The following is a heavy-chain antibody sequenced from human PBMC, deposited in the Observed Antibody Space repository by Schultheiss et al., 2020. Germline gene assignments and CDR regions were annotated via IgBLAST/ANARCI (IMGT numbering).Heavy chain of an antibody. CDR3: ARDPKSILVAATYFDY. CDR1: GFTFSSYA. CDR2: ISGSGGST. J-gene: IGHJ4*02. D-gene: IGHD6-19*01. Sequence: GGSLRLSCAASGFTFSSYAMSWVRQAPGKGLEWVSAISGSGGSTYYADSVKGRFTISRDDAKNALYLQMNSLRGEDTAVYYCARDPKSILVAATYFDYWGQGTLVTVSS. V-gene: IGHV3-23*01.